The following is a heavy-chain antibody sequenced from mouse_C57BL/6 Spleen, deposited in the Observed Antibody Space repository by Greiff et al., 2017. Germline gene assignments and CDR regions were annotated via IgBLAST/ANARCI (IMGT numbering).Heavy chain of an antibody. Sequence: QVQLQQPGAELVKPGASVKVSCKASGYTFTSYWMHWVKQRPGQGLEWIGRIHPYDSDTNYNQKFKGKATLTVDKSSSTAYMQLSSLTSEDSAVYYCAIGATGNAMDYWGQGPSVTVSS. V-gene: IGHV1-74*01. CDR2: IHPYDSDT. CDR3: AIGATGNAMDY. D-gene: IGHD3-2*01. CDR1: GYTFTSYW. J-gene: IGHJ4*01.